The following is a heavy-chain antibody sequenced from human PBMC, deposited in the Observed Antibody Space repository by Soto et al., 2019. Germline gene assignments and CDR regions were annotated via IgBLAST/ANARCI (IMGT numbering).Heavy chain of an antibody. CDR3: ARGLPPRAVTARGDFDY. CDR2: TYYSGST. D-gene: IGHD2-21*02. CDR1: GGSVSSGNYY. J-gene: IGHJ4*02. Sequence: SETLSLTCTVSGGSVSSGNYYWSWIRQPPGKGLEWIAYTYYSGSTNYNPSLKSRVTLSVDTSKNQFSLKLTSVTAADTAVYYCARGLPPRAVTARGDFDYWGQGTLVTVSS. V-gene: IGHV4-61*01.